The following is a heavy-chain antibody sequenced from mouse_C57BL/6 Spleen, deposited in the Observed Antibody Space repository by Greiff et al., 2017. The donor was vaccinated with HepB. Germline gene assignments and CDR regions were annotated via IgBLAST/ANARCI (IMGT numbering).Heavy chain of an antibody. CDR3: ARELYDGYYPWYFDV. D-gene: IGHD2-3*01. Sequence: EVKLQESGPGLVKPSQSLSLTCSVTGYSITSGYYWNWIRQFPGNKLEWMGYISYDGSNNYNPSLKNRISITRDTSKNQFFLKLNSVTTEDTATYYCARELYDGYYPWYFDVWGTGTTVTVSS. CDR1: GYSITSGYY. CDR2: ISYDGSN. V-gene: IGHV3-6*01. J-gene: IGHJ1*03.